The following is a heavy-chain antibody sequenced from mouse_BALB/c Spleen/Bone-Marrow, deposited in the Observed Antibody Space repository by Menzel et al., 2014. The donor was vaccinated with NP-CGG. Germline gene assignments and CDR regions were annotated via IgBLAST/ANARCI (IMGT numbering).Heavy chain of an antibody. D-gene: IGHD1-2*01. CDR3: AKNYYYGYVAY. J-gene: IGHJ3*01. V-gene: IGHV4-1*02. CDR2: INPDSSTI. Sequence: VQLQQSGGGLVQPGGSLKLSCAASGFDFSRYWMTWVRQAPEKGLEWIGEINPDSSTINYTPSLKDKFIISRDNAKNTLYLQMSKVRSEDTALYYCAKNYYYGYVAYWGQGTQVTVSA. CDR1: GFDFSRYW.